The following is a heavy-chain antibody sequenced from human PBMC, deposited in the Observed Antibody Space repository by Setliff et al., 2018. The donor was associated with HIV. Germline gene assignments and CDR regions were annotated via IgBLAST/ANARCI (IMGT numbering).Heavy chain of an antibody. CDR2: FDPEDDET. D-gene: IGHD1-1*01. V-gene: IGHV1-24*01. J-gene: IGHJ4*02. Sequence: ASVKVSCKVSGYTLTELSIHWVRQAPGKGLEWMGGFDPEDDETIYAQKFQGRVTMTEDTSTDTAYMELRSLRSDDTAVYYCARDRLPYNSRSDFDYWGQGTLVTVSS. CDR3: ARDRLPYNSRSDFDY. CDR1: GYTLTELS.